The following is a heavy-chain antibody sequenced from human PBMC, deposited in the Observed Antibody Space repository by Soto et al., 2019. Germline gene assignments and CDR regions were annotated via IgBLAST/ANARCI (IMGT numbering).Heavy chain of an antibody. CDR1: GFIFRTHA. Sequence: EVQLLESGGGLVQPGGSLRLSCAASGFIFRTHAMTWVRQTPGKGLEWVSVISASGDTTYYGDSVKGRFTISRDNSESTLALHMNSLRAEDTALYYCAKDGGTYYDVPFAFDLWGQGTMVTVSS. CDR3: AKDGGTYYDVPFAFDL. D-gene: IGHD3-10*02. V-gene: IGHV3-23*01. CDR2: ISASGDTT. J-gene: IGHJ3*01.